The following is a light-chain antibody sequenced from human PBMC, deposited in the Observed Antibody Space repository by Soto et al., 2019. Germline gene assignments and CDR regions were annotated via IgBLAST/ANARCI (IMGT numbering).Light chain of an antibody. CDR3: QTWGTGVV. Sequence: QSVLTQSPSASASLGASVKLTCTLSSGHSRYAIAWHQQQPEKGPRYLMKVNSDGSHDKGDGIPDRFSGSSSGAERYLTISSLQSEDEADYYCQTWGTGVVFGGGTKVTVL. J-gene: IGLJ2*01. V-gene: IGLV4-69*01. CDR1: SGHSRYA. CDR2: VNSDGSH.